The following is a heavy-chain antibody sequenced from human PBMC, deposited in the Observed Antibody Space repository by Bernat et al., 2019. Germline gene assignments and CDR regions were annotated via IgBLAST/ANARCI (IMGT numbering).Heavy chain of an antibody. J-gene: IGHJ6*03. CDR3: ARDRGDYYYMDV. Sequence: QVQLVESGGGVVQPGTSLRLSCAASGFTFSTYGMHWVRQAPGKGLEWVTIILYDGSNKYYADSVKGRFTISRDNSKNTMYLQMNSLRAEDTAVYYCARDRGDYYYMDVWGKGTTVTVSS. D-gene: IGHD3-10*01. CDR1: GFTFSTYG. CDR2: ILYDGSNK. V-gene: IGHV3-33*01.